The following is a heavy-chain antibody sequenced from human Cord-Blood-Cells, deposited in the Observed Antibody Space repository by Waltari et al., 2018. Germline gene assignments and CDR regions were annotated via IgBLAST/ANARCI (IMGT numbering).Heavy chain of an antibody. CDR3: AALDFWSGYYTANSYYYYMDV. D-gene: IGHD3-3*01. Sequence: EVQLVQSGAEVKKPGATVKISCKVSGYTFTDYYMHWVQQAPGKGLEWMGLVDPEDGETIYAEKFQGRVTITADTSTDTAYMELSSLRSEDTAVYYCAALDFWSGYYTANSYYYYMDVWGKGTTVTVSS. CDR1: GYTFTDYY. J-gene: IGHJ6*03. V-gene: IGHV1-69-2*01. CDR2: VDPEDGET.